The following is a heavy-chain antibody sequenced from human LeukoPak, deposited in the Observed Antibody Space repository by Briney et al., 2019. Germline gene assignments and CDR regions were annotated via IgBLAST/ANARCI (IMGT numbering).Heavy chain of an antibody. D-gene: IGHD4-17*01. CDR1: GFTFSSYS. V-gene: IGHV3-48*01. J-gene: IGHJ4*02. CDR2: ISSSSSTI. CDR3: AREGEATVTQVDY. Sequence: PGGSLRLSCAASGFTFSSYSMNWVRQAPGKGLEWVSYISSSSSTIYYADSVKGRFTISRDNAKNSLYLQMNSLRAEDTAVYYCAREGEATVTQVDYWGQGTLVTVSS.